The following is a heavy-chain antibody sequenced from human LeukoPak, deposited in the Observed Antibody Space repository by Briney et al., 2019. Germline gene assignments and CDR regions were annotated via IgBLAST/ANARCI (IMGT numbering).Heavy chain of an antibody. J-gene: IGHJ5*02. CDR1: GYTFTGYY. CDR3: ARGRGVVPATRHWSAP. Sequence: ASVKVSCKASGYTFTGYYMHWVRQAPGQGLEWMGWINPNSGGTNYAQKFQGRVTMTRDTSISTAYMELSRLRSDDTAVYYCARGRGVVPATRHWSAPWGQEPLVTVSS. V-gene: IGHV1-2*02. D-gene: IGHD2-15*01. CDR2: INPNSGGT.